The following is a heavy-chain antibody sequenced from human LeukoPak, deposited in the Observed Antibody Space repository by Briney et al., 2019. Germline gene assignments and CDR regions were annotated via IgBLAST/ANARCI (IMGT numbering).Heavy chain of an antibody. CDR1: GYSFTSYW. J-gene: IGHJ3*02. CDR2: IYPGDSVT. CDR3: ARLHPGIAAAGTSVSAFDI. V-gene: IGHV5-51*01. Sequence: GESLKISCQGSGYSFTSYWIGWVRQMPGKGLEWMGIIYPGDSVTRYSPSFQGQVTISADKSISTAYLQWSSLKASDTAIYYCARLHPGIAAAGTSVSAFDIWGQGTMVTVSS. D-gene: IGHD6-13*01.